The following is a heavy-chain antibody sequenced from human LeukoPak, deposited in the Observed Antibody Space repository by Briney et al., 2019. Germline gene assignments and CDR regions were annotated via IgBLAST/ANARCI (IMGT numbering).Heavy chain of an antibody. J-gene: IGHJ6*03. D-gene: IGHD2-2*01. V-gene: IGHV4-30-4*08. CDR1: GGSISSGDYY. CDR3: ARESVVVVPAAISYYYYYMDV. CDR2: IYYSGST. Sequence: TLSLTCTVSGGSISSGDYYWSWIRQPPGKGLEWIGYIYYSGSTYYNPSLKSRVTISVDTSKNQFSLKLSSVTAADTAVYYCARESVVVVPAAISYYYYYMDVWGKGTTVTVSS.